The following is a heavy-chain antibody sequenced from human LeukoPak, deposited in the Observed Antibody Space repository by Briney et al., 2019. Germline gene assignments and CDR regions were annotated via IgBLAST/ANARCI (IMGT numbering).Heavy chain of an antibody. Sequence: ASVKVSCKGSGYTFTGYYMHWVRQAPGQGLEWMGWINPNSGGTNYAQKFQGRVTMTRVTSISTAYMELSRLRSDDTAVYYCANRLGYCSGGSCPQGDYWGQGTLVTVSS. CDR3: ANRLGYCSGGSCPQGDY. CDR1: GYTFTGYY. CDR2: INPNSGGT. J-gene: IGHJ4*02. V-gene: IGHV1-2*02. D-gene: IGHD2-15*01.